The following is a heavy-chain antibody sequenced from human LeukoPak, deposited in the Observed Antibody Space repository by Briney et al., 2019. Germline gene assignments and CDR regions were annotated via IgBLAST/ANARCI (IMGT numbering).Heavy chain of an antibody. CDR3: AKDSTHYRVWDDYDSTGLTY. D-gene: IGHD3-22*01. J-gene: IGHJ4*02. Sequence: PGGSLRLSCTVSGFSLSSYAMSWVRRAPGKGLEWVSATSSSDDGKYYADSVRGRVTISRDNSKNTLYLQMNSLRAEDTAVYYCAKDSTHYRVWDDYDSTGLTYWGQGTLVTVSS. CDR2: TSSSDDGK. V-gene: IGHV3-23*01. CDR1: GFSLSSYA.